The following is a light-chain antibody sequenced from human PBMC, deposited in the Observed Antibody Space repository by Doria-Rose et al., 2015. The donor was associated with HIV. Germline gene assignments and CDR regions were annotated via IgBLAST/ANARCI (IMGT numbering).Light chain of an antibody. V-gene: IGKV3-15*01. CDR1: QSVSTD. CDR3: HQYNNWPT. Sequence: QSPETLSVSPGESATLSCGASQSVSTDLAWYQHKPGQAPRLLICGASTRANGIPARFSGSGSGTEFTLTISSLQSEDFAIYFCHQYNNWPTFGQGTRLDIK. J-gene: IGKJ5*01. CDR2: GAS.